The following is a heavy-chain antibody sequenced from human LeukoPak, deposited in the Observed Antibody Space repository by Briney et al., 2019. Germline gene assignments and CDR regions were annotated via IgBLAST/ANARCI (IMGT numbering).Heavy chain of an antibody. D-gene: IGHD6-19*01. CDR3: ARHRAGHFDY. J-gene: IGHJ4*02. CDR2: IYYSGST. V-gene: IGHV4-39*01. Sequence: SETLSLTCTVSGGSISSSSYYWGWIRQPPGKGLEWIGSIYYSGSTYYNPSLKSRVTISVDTSKNQFSLKLSSVTAADTAVYYCARHRAGHFDYWGQGTLVTVSS. CDR1: GGSISSSSYY.